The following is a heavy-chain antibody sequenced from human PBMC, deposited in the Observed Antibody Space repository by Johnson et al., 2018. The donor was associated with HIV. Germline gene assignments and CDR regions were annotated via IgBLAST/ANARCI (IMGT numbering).Heavy chain of an antibody. CDR3: ASAYSGSYINDAFDI. CDR2: ISYDGSNK. V-gene: IGHV3-30*14. J-gene: IGHJ3*02. D-gene: IGHD1-26*01. CDR1: GFTFSSYA. Sequence: QMMLVESGGGVVQPGRSLRLSCAASGFTFSSYAMHWVRQAPGKGLEWVAVISYDGSNKYYADSVKGRFTISRENAKNSLYLQMNSLRAGDTAVYYCASAYSGSYINDAFDIWGQGTMVTGSS.